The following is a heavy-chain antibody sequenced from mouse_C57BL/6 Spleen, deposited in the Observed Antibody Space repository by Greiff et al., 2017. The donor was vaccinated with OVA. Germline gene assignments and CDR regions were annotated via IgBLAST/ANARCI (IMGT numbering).Heavy chain of an antibody. CDR3: TREGGFDY. J-gene: IGHJ2*01. CDR1: GYTFTDYE. CDR2: IDPETGGT. Sequence: VKLMESGAELVRPGASVTLSCKASGYTFTDYEMHWVKQTPVHGLEWIGAIDPETGGTAYNQKFKGKAILTADKSSSTAYMELRSLTSEDSAVYYCTREGGFDYWGQGTTLTVSS. V-gene: IGHV1-15*01.